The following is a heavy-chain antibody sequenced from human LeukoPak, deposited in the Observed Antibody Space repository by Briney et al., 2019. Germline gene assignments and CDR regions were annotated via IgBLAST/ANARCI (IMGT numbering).Heavy chain of an antibody. CDR1: GYTFTGYY. J-gene: IGHJ1*01. CDR3: ARCVVGAPDFQH. V-gene: IGHV1-2*02. Sequence: GASVKVSCKASGYTFTGYYMHWVRQAPGQGLEWMGWINPNSGGTNYAQKFQGRVTMTRDMSTSTDYLELSSLRSDDTAVYYCARCVVGAPDFQHWGQGTLVTVSS. CDR2: INPNSGGT. D-gene: IGHD1-26*01.